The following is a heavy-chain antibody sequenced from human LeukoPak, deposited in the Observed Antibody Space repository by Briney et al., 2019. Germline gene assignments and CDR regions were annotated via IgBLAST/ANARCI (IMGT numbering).Heavy chain of an antibody. V-gene: IGHV3-23*01. Sequence: GGSLRLSCAASGFTFSSYAMSWVRQAPGKGLEWVSAISGSGGSTYYADSVKGRFTISRDNSKNPLYLQMNSLRAEDTAVYYCAKSGAGAYDILTGYADWGQGTLVTVSS. CDR2: ISGSGGST. CDR1: GFTFSSYA. D-gene: IGHD3-9*01. CDR3: AKSGAGAYDILTGYAD. J-gene: IGHJ4*02.